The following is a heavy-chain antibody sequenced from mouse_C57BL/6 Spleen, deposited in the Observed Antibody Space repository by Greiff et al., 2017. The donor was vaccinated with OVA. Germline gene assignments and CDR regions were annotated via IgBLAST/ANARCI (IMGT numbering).Heavy chain of an antibody. CDR1: GYSFTSYY. V-gene: IGHV1-66*01. D-gene: IGHD2-4*01. CDR2: IYPGSGNT. J-gene: IGHJ3*01. Sequence: VQLQESGPELVKPGASVKISCKASGYSFTSYYINWVKQRPGQGLEWIGWIYPGSGNTKYNEKFKGKATLTADTSSSTAYMQLSSLTSEDSAVYYCARGAYDYEAWFAYWGQGPLVTVSA. CDR3: ARGAYDYEAWFAY.